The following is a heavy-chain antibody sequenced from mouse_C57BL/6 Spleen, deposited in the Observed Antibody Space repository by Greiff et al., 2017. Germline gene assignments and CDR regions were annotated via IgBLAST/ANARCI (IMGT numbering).Heavy chain of an antibody. V-gene: IGHV1-43*01. CDR2: INPSTGGT. CDR3: ARFLMDY. Sequence: EVQLQQSGPELVKPGASVKISCKASGYSFTGYYMHWVKQSAEKSLEWIGEINPSTGGTSYNQKFKGKATLTVDKSSSTAYMQLKSLTSEDSAVYYCARFLMDYWGQGTTLTVSS. CDR1: GYSFTGYY. J-gene: IGHJ2*01.